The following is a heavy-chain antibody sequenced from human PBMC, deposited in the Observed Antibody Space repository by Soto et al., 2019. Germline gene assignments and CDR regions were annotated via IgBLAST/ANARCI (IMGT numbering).Heavy chain of an antibody. V-gene: IGHV4-30-4*01. D-gene: IGHD4-17*01. Sequence: PSETLSLTCTVSGGSISSGDYYWSWIRQPPGKGLEWIGYIYYSGGTYYNPSLKSRVTISVDTSKNQFSLKLSSVTAADTAVYYCVRCTATTKWFDPCGHGTLVTV. CDR2: IYYSGGT. J-gene: IGHJ5*02. CDR3: VRCTATTKWFDP. CDR1: GGSISSGDYY.